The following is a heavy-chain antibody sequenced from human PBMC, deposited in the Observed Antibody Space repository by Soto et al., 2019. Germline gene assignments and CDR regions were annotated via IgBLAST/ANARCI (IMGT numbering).Heavy chain of an antibody. CDR2: ISGSGDYT. V-gene: IGHV3-23*01. CDR1: VFTCSNYA. CDR3: AKDGYCTATSCFAGGEFDY. D-gene: IGHD2-2*01. J-gene: IGHJ4*02. Sequence: WGSLRLSCSASVFTCSNYAMSWFRQAPGKGLEWISAISGSGDYTYYEDSVKGRFTVSRDNSKSTLYLQMNSLRAEDSATYYCAKDGYCTATSCFAGGEFDYWGQGTQVTVSS.